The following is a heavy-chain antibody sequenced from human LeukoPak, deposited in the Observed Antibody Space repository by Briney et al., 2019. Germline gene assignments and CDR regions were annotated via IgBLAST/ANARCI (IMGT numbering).Heavy chain of an antibody. CDR3: ARGSGNCSGDSCYDY. CDR2: MNPNSGNT. Sequence: GASVKVSCKASGYTFTSYGINWVRQATGQGLEWMGWMNPNSGNTGYAQKFQGRVTITRNTSISTAYMELSSLRSEDTAVFYCARGSGNCSGDSCYDYWGQGTLVTVSS. J-gene: IGHJ4*02. CDR1: GYTFTSYG. V-gene: IGHV1-8*03. D-gene: IGHD2-15*01.